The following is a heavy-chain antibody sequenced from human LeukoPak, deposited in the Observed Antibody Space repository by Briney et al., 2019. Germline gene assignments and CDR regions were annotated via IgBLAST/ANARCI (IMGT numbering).Heavy chain of an antibody. CDR3: ARDWDYGDYADDY. CDR2: IIPIFGTA. J-gene: IGHJ4*02. V-gene: IGHV1-69*05. CDR1: GGTFSSYA. Sequence: SVKVSCKASGGTFSSYAISWVRQAPGQGLEWMGRIIPIFGTANYAQKFQGRVTITTDESTSTAYMELSSLRSEDTAVYYCARDWDYGDYADDYWGQGTLVTVSS. D-gene: IGHD4-17*01.